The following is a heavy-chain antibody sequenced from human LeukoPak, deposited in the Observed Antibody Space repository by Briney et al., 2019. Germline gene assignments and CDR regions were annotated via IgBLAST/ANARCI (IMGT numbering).Heavy chain of an antibody. J-gene: IGHJ4*02. CDR2: IHPGDSDT. V-gene: IGHV5-51*01. D-gene: IGHD3-22*01. CDR1: GYSFTSYW. Sequence: GESLKISCKGSGYSFTSYWIGWVRQMPGKGLEWMGIIHPGDSDTRYSPSFQGQVTISAGKSISTAYLQWSSLKASDTAMYYCARPTNYYDSSGPWDYFDNWGQGTLVTVSS. CDR3: ARPTNYYDSSGPWDYFDN.